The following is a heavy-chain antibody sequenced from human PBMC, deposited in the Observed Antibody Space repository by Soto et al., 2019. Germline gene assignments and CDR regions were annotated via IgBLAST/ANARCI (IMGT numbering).Heavy chain of an antibody. CDR3: AKDLLPNTVTTCGS. Sequence: QVQLVESGGGAVQPGRSLRLSCAASGFTFDSHGMHWVRQVPGKGLEWVAVISSDGNNKYYADSVKGRFTISRDNFNNILYLQMSSLRAEDTAVYYCAKDLLPNTVTTCGSWGQGTLVTVSS. V-gene: IGHV3-30*18. CDR1: GFTFDSHG. CDR2: ISSDGNNK. D-gene: IGHD4-17*01. J-gene: IGHJ5*02.